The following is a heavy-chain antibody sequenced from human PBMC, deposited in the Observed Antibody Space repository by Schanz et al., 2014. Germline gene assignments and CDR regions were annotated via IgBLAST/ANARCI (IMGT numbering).Heavy chain of an antibody. J-gene: IGHJ4*02. CDR3: ARDGDFDY. CDR1: GFNFSNYD. Sequence: QVQLVESGGGVVQPGRSLRLSCAASGFNFSNYDIHWVRQAPGKGLEWVALIWYDGSNEYYADSVKGRFTISRDNPKKTLYLQMNSLRAEDTAVYYCARDGDFDYWGQGTLVTGSS. V-gene: IGHV3-33*08. CDR2: IWYDGSNE.